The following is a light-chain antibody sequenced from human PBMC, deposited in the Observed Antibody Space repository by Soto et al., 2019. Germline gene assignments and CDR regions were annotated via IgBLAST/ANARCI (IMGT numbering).Light chain of an antibody. V-gene: IGLV2-14*01. J-gene: IGLJ3*02. CDR2: EVR. CDR3: SSYTSSSTWV. CDR1: SSDVGGYNY. Sequence: QSALTQPASVSGSPGQSITISCTGTSSDVGGYNYVSWHQQHPGKAPKVMIYEVRNRPSGVSNRFSGSKSGNTASLTISGLQAEDEADYYCSSYTSSSTWVFGGGTKLTVL.